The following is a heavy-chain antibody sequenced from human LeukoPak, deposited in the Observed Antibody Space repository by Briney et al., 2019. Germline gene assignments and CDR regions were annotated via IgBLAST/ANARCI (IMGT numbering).Heavy chain of an antibody. CDR2: INSDGSST. CDR1: EFTFSSYW. J-gene: IGHJ4*02. Sequence: GGSLRLSCAASEFTFSSYWMHWVRQAPGKGLVWVSRINSDGSSTGYADSVKGRFTISRDNTKNTLYLQMNSLRAEDTALYYCARDPGEDSRGYWGQGTQVTVSS. V-gene: IGHV3-74*01. D-gene: IGHD6-13*01. CDR3: ARDPGEDSRGY.